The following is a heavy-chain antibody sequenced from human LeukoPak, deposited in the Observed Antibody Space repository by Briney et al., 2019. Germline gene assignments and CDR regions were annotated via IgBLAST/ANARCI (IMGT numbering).Heavy chain of an antibody. V-gene: IGHV5-51*01. CDR1: GYSFTSYW. CDR3: ARLDFWSGTGPPFFDY. CDR2: IYPGDSDT. J-gene: IGHJ4*02. D-gene: IGHD3-3*01. Sequence: GGSLKISCKGSGYSFTSYWIGWVRQMPGKGLEWMGIIYPGDSDTRYSPSFQGQVTISADKSISTAYLQWSSLKASDTAMYYCARLDFWSGTGPPFFDYWGQGTLVTVSS.